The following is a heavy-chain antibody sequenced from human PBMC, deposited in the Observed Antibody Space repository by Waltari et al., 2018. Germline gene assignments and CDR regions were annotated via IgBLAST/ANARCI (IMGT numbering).Heavy chain of an antibody. CDR2: IYPGDSDT. CDR1: GYSFTSYW. D-gene: IGHD6-13*01. V-gene: IGHV5-51*01. Sequence: EVQLVQSGAEVKKPGESLKISCKGSGYSFTSYWIGWVGQMPGKGLEWMGIIYPGDSDTRYSPSFQGQVTISADKSISTAYLQWSSLKASDTAMYYCARQGYSSSWWVGSPFYYMDVWGKGTTVTVSS. J-gene: IGHJ6*03. CDR3: ARQGYSSSWWVGSPFYYMDV.